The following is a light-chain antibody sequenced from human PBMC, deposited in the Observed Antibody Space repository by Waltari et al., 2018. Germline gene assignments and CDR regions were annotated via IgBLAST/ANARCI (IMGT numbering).Light chain of an antibody. CDR1: QDIGNR. V-gene: IGKV1-12*01. J-gene: IGKJ3*01. Sequence: TGRASQDIGNRVAWYQQKPGKAPNLLIYGTSSLQTGVPSRFSGSGSGTEFTLTISSLQPEDFGTYYCQQGKSFPITFGPGTKVEIK. CDR3: QQGKSFPIT. CDR2: GTS.